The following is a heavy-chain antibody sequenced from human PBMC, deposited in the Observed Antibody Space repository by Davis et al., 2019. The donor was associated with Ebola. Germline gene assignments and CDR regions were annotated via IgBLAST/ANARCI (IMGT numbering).Heavy chain of an antibody. D-gene: IGHD3-22*01. CDR3: ARVFYYDRDDAFDI. CDR1: GGSFSGYY. Sequence: SETLSLTCAVYGGSFSGYYWSWIRQPPGKGLEWIGEIYHSGSTNYNPSLKSRITISVDKSKNQFSLKLSSVTAADTAVYYCARVFYYDRDDAFDIWGQGTMVTVSS. J-gene: IGHJ3*02. V-gene: IGHV4-34*01. CDR2: IYHSGST.